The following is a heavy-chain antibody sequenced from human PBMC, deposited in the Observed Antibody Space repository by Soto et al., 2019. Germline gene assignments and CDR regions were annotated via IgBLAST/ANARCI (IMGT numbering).Heavy chain of an antibody. D-gene: IGHD3-22*01. CDR2: IYPGDSDT. Sequence: PGESLKISCKASGYRFTSYWIGWVRQMPGKGLEWMGIIYPGDSDTRYNPSFQGQVTISADKSISTAYLQWSSLEASDTAIYYCATSEYYYDSRGYPRAFDIWGQGTMVTVSS. J-gene: IGHJ3*02. CDR3: ATSEYYYDSRGYPRAFDI. V-gene: IGHV5-51*01. CDR1: GYRFTSYW.